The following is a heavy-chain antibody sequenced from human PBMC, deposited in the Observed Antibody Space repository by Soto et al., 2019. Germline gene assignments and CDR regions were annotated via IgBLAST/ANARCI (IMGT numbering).Heavy chain of an antibody. Sequence: GGSLRLSCAASGFTFSSYAMSWVRQAPGKGLEWVSAISGSGGSTYYADSVKGRFTISRDNSKNTLYLQMNSLRAEDTAVYYCAKLFSLSVVAAPDYWGQGTLVTVSS. D-gene: IGHD2-15*01. CDR1: GFTFSSYA. CDR3: AKLFSLSVVAAPDY. J-gene: IGHJ4*02. CDR2: ISGSGGST. V-gene: IGHV3-23*01.